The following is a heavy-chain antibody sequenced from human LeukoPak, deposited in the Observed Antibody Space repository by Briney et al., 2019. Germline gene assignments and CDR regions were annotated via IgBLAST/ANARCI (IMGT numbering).Heavy chain of an antibody. V-gene: IGHV6-1*01. J-gene: IGHJ4*02. CDR3: ARGWGYCSGGSCHVFDS. Sequence: SQTLSLTCAISGDSVSSNSAAWNWIRQSPSRGLEWLGRTYCRSKWYNDYAVSVRSRITVKADTSKNRFSLQLNSVTPEDTALYYCARGWGYCSGGSCHVFDSGGQGTLVTVSS. CDR2: TYCRSKWYN. CDR1: GDSVSSNSAA. D-gene: IGHD2-15*01.